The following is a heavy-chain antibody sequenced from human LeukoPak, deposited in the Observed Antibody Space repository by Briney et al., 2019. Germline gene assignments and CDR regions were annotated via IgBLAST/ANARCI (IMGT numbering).Heavy chain of an antibody. D-gene: IGHD4-17*01. Sequence: GGSLRLSCAASGFTFSSYGMHWVRQAPGKGLEWVAVISYDGSNKYYADSVKGRFTISRDNSKNTLYLQMNSLRAEDRAVYYCAKGYLYGDYYSYYYYGMDVWGQGTTVTVSS. V-gene: IGHV3-30*18. J-gene: IGHJ6*02. CDR2: ISYDGSNK. CDR3: AKGYLYGDYYSYYYYGMDV. CDR1: GFTFSSYG.